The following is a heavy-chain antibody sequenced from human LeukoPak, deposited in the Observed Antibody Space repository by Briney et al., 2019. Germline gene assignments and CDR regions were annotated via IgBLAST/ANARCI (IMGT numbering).Heavy chain of an antibody. D-gene: IGHD3-22*01. J-gene: IGHJ3*02. CDR2: MNPNSGGT. Sequence: GASVKVSCKVSGYTFTDYSMHWVRQAPGQGLEWMGWMNPNSGGTNHAQTFQGRVTMTRDTSISTAYMELTSLRSDDTAVYYCARESPRSGYYYGDDAFDIWGQGTMVTVSS. CDR1: GYTFTDYS. V-gene: IGHV1-2*02. CDR3: ARESPRSGYYYGDDAFDI.